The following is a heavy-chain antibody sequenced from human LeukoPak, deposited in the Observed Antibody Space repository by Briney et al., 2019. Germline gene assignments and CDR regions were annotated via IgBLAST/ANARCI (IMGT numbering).Heavy chain of an antibody. J-gene: IGHJ5*02. CDR2: IYYGGST. CDR3: ARGTYSSGWSLGFDP. D-gene: IGHD6-19*01. CDR1: GGSISSGGYC. V-gene: IGHV4-31*03. Sequence: SETLSLTCTVSGGSISSGGYCWSWIRQHTGKGLEWIGYIYYGGSTYYNPSLKSRLTISVDTSENQFSLRLTSVTAADTAVYYCARGTYSSGWSLGFDPWGQGTLVTVSS.